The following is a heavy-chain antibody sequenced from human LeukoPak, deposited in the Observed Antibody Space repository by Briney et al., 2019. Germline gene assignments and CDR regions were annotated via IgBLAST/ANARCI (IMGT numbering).Heavy chain of an antibody. J-gene: IGHJ6*03. CDR3: ARVVKTIFGGYMDV. D-gene: IGHD3-3*01. CDR2: IYSDGSST. V-gene: IGHV3-74*01. CDR1: GFTFSSYW. Sequence: GGSLRLSCEASGFTFSSYWMHWVRQAPGKGLVWVSLIYSDGSSTSYADSVKGRFTISRDNAKNTLYLQMNSLRAEDTAVYYCARVVKTIFGGYMDVWGKGTTVTVSS.